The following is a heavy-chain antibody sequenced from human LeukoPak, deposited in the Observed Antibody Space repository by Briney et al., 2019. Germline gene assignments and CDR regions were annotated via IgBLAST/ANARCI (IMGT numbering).Heavy chain of an antibody. CDR2: IYSGGST. CDR3: ARDEGYSYEV. J-gene: IGHJ4*02. CDR1: GFTFSNYG. D-gene: IGHD5-18*01. V-gene: IGHV3-66*01. Sequence: GGSLRLSCAASGFTFSNYGMHWVRQAPGKGLEWVSVIYSGGSTYYADSVKGRFTISRDNSKNTLYLQMNSLRAEDTAVYYCARDEGYSYEVWGQGTLVTVSS.